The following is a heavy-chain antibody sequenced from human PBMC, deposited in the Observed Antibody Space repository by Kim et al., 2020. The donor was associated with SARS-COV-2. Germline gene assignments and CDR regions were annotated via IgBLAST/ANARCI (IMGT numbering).Heavy chain of an antibody. J-gene: IGHJ6*02. D-gene: IGHD3-16*01. CDR1: GFTVSRNY. CDR3: ARPVMSRDGMDV. V-gene: IGHV3-66*01. CDR2: IYSGGST. Sequence: GGSLRLSCAASGFTVSRNYMSWVRQAPGKGLEWVSVIYSGGSTFYADSVKGRFTISRDNPKNTLYLQMNSLRAEDTAVYYCARPVMSRDGMDVWGQGTTVTVSS.